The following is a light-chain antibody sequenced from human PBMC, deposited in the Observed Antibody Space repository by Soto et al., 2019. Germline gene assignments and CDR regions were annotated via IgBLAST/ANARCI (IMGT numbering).Light chain of an antibody. V-gene: IGKV3-15*01. CDR2: GAS. J-gene: IGKJ1*01. CDR3: QQYNTWTRT. CDR1: QSVSSD. Sequence: ERVTTQSPATLSVSPGERATLSCRASQSVSSDLAWYHQKPGQAPRLLVYGASTRATGIPARFSGSGSGTEFTLTIMKSESEDVAVYHCQQYNTWTRTFGQGTKV.